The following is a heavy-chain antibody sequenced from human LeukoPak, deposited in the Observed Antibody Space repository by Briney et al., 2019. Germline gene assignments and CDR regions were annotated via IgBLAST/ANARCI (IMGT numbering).Heavy chain of an antibody. Sequence: PGGSLRLSCAASGFTFSSYAMHWVRQAPGKGLEWVAVISYDGSNKYYADSVKGRFTISRDNSKNTLYLQMNSLRAEDTAVYYCARSGIAVAGKYFDYWGQGTLVTVSS. CDR3: ARSGIAVAGKYFDY. CDR2: ISYDGSNK. J-gene: IGHJ4*02. CDR1: GFTFSSYA. V-gene: IGHV3-30-3*01. D-gene: IGHD6-19*01.